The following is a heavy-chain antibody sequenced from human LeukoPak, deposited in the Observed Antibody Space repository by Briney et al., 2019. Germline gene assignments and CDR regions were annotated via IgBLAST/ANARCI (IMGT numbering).Heavy chain of an antibody. J-gene: IGHJ4*02. CDR3: VRDMFGGRDY. CDR2: INEVGSAT. V-gene: IGHV3-74*01. D-gene: IGHD3-10*02. Sequence: GGSLRLSCAASGFTFSSYWMHWVRQVPGKGLAWVSRINEVGSATSNADSVKGRFTISRDNAKNALYLQMNGLRAEDTAVYYCVRDMFGGRDYWGQGTLVTVSS. CDR1: GFTFSSYW.